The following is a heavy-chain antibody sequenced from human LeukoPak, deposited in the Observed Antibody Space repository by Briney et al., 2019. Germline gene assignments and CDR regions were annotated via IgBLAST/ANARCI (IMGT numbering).Heavy chain of an antibody. CDR3: AKDPTLTYYYGSSGLWVGYFQH. J-gene: IGHJ1*01. D-gene: IGHD3-22*01. CDR1: GLTFSSYG. Sequence: GGSLRLSCAASGLTFSSYGMHWVRQAPGKGLEWVAVVSYDGSNKYYADSVKGRFTISRDNSKNTLYLQMNSLRAEDTAVYYCAKDPTLTYYYGSSGLWVGYFQHWGQGTLVTVS. V-gene: IGHV3-30*18. CDR2: VSYDGSNK.